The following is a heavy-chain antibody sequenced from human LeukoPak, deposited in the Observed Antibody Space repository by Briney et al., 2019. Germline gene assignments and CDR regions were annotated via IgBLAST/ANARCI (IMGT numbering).Heavy chain of an antibody. CDR1: GGSISSYY. D-gene: IGHD2-8*01. J-gene: IGHJ4*02. CDR3: ASLSYTYTIDY. V-gene: IGHV4-59*01. Sequence: KSSETLSLTCTVSGGSISSYYWSWIRQPPGKGLEWIGYIYYSGSTNYNPSLKCRVTISVDTSKNQFSLKLSSVTAADTAVYYCASLSYTYTIDYWGQGTLVTVSS. CDR2: IYYSGST.